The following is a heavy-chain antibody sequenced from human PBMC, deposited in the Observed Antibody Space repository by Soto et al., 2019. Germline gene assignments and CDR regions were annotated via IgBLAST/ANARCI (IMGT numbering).Heavy chain of an antibody. J-gene: IGHJ4*02. V-gene: IGHV3-23*01. CDR1: GFTFSNFA. Sequence: GGSLRLSCAASGFTFSNFAMTWVRQAPGKGLEWVSTISGSGGTTYYADSVKGRFTISRDNSKNTLYLQMSSLRAEDTAVYYCAKDLYGDYDYWGQGTLVTVSS. CDR2: ISGSGGTT. CDR3: AKDLYGDYDY. D-gene: IGHD4-17*01.